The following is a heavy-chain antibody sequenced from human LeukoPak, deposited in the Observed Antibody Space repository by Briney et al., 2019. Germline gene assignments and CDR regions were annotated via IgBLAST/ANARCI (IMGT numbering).Heavy chain of an antibody. Sequence: GGSLRLSCAASGFTFNNYGMHWVRQAPGKGLEWVAVISYDGRNIHYPDSVKGRFTISRDISTDTLWLQMDSLRTEDTAVYYCAKGPLRGTAAAINYWGQGTLVTVSS. V-gene: IGHV3-30*18. CDR1: GFTFNNYG. CDR2: ISYDGRNI. CDR3: AKGPLRGTAAAINY. J-gene: IGHJ4*02. D-gene: IGHD2-2*01.